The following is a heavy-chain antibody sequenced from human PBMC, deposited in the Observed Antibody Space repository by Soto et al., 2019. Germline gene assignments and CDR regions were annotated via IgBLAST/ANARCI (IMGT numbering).Heavy chain of an antibody. V-gene: IGHV4-4*02. CDR1: GGSISSSNW. D-gene: IGHD3-3*01. CDR2: IYHSGST. CDR3: AGRILELDETAGYWFDP. J-gene: IGHJ5*02. Sequence: SETLSLTCAVSGGSISSSNWWSWVRQPPGKGLEWIGEIYHSGSTNYNPSLKSRVTISVDKSKNQFSLKLSSVTAADTAVYYCAGRILELDETAGYWFDPWGQGTLVTVSS.